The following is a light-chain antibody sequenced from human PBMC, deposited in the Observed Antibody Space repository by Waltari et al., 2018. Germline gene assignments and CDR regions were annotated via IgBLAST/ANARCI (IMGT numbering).Light chain of an antibody. CDR3: SSYTSSSTVV. V-gene: IGLV2-14*01. Sequence: QSALTQPASVSGSPGQSITISCTGTSSDVGGYNYVSWYQQHPGTAPKLMIYDVSKRTSVVSNGFSGFKACSTACLTISGLQSEDGADYYGSSYTSSSTVVFGGGTKLTVL. CDR2: DVS. J-gene: IGLJ2*01. CDR1: SSDVGGYNY.